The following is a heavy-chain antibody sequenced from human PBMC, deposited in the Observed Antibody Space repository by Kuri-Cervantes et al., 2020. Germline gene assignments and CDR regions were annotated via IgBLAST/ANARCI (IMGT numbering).Heavy chain of an antibody. CDR1: GGSVSSGSYY. CDR3: ARGDNYYYYGMDV. Sequence: GSLRLSCTVSGGSVSSGSYYWSWIRQPPGKGLEWIGYIYYSGSTNYNPSLKSRVTISVDTSKNQFSLKLSSVTAADTAVYYCARGDNYYYYGMDVWGQGTTVTVSS. J-gene: IGHJ6*02. CDR2: IYYSGST. D-gene: IGHD2-15*01. V-gene: IGHV4-61*01.